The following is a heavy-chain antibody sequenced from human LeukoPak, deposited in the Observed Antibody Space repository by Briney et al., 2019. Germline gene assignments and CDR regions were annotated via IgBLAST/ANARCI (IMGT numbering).Heavy chain of an antibody. CDR3: ARDQPVRGVISRYYYMDV. D-gene: IGHD3-10*01. V-gene: IGHV3-48*03. CDR2: ISSSGSTI. CDR1: GFTFSSYE. J-gene: IGHJ6*03. Sequence: GGSLRLSCAASGFTFSSYEMNWVRQAPGKGLEWVSYISSSGSTIYYADSVKGRFTISRDNAKNSLYLQMNSLRAEDTAVYYCARDQPVRGVISRYYYMDVRGKGTTVTISS.